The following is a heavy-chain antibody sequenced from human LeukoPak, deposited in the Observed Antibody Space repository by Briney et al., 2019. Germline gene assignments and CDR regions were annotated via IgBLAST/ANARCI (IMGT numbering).Heavy chain of an antibody. J-gene: IGHJ3*02. V-gene: IGHV3-23*01. Sequence: GGSLRLSCAASGFTFTSYAMSWVRQAPGKGLEWVSSISDSGDITYYADSVKGRFTISRDNSKNTLYVKMNSLRVEDTAVYYCAKDRRGGSYYAATFDIWGQGTMVTVSS. D-gene: IGHD1-26*01. CDR3: AKDRRGGSYYAATFDI. CDR2: ISDSGDIT. CDR1: GFTFTSYA.